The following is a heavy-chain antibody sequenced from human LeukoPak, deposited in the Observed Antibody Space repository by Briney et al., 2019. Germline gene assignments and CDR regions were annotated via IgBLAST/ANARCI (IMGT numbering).Heavy chain of an antibody. Sequence: PSETLSLTCSVSGDSMRNTNYHWGWIRQPPGKGLEWIGSVFYRGSTYYNPSLKSRVTISVDTSKNQFSLNLSSVTAADTAVYYCARQRFRAYFYYYMDVWGNGTTVTVSS. D-gene: IGHD2-21*01. CDR3: ARQRFRAYFYYYMDV. V-gene: IGHV4-39*01. CDR2: VFYRGST. CDR1: GDSMRNTNYH. J-gene: IGHJ6*03.